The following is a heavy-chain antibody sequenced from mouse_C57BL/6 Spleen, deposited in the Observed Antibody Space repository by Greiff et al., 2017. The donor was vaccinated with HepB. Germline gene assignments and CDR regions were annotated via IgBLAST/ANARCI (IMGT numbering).Heavy chain of an antibody. Sequence: QVQLKQSGPGLVQPSQSLSITCTVSGFSLTSYGVHWVRQSPGKGLEWLGVIWSGGSTDYNAAFISRLSISKDNSKSQVFFKMNSLQADDTAIYYCARPITTVPYAMDYWGQGTSVTVSS. J-gene: IGHJ4*01. CDR2: IWSGGST. D-gene: IGHD1-1*01. CDR3: ARPITTVPYAMDY. CDR1: GFSLTSYG. V-gene: IGHV2-2*01.